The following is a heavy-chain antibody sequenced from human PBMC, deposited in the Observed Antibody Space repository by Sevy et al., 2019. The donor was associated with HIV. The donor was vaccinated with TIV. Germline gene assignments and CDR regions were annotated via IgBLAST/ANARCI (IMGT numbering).Heavy chain of an antibody. V-gene: IGHV1-2*06. Sequence: ASVKVSCKTSGYSFTGYWIHWVRQAPGQGLEWMGRINPISGGTDDSQKFQGRVTMTRDTSISTADMEVTRLTYDDTAVYYCARAPTDFWTGGMDVWGQGTTVTVSS. D-gene: IGHD3-3*01. CDR1: GYSFTGYW. J-gene: IGHJ6*02. CDR3: ARAPTDFWTGGMDV. CDR2: INPISGGT.